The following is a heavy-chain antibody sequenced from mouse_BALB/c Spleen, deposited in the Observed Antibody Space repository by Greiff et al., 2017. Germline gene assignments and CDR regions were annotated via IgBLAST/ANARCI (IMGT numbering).Heavy chain of an antibody. CDR1: GYTFTDYN. CDR3: ASGIYYDYDEEGFDY. CDR2: IYPYNGGT. Sequence: EVQLQQSGPELVKPGASVKISCKASGYTFTDYNMHWVKQSHGKSLEWIGYIYPYNGGTGYNQKFKSKATLTVDNSSSTAYMELRSLTSEDSAVYYCASGIYYDYDEEGFDYWGQGTTLTVSS. D-gene: IGHD2-4*01. J-gene: IGHJ2*01. V-gene: IGHV1S29*02.